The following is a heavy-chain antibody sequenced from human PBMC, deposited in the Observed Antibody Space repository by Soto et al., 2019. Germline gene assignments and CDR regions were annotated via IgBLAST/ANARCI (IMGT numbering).Heavy chain of an antibody. V-gene: IGHV4-31*03. J-gene: IGHJ3*02. Sequence: SETLSLTCTVSGGSISSGGYYWSWIRQHPGKGLEWIGYIYYSGSTYYNPSLKSRVTISVDTSKNQFSLKLSSVTAADTAVYYCARDFAYSSSWPDAFDIWGQGTMVTVS. CDR3: ARDFAYSSSWPDAFDI. CDR2: IYYSGST. CDR1: GGSISSGGYY. D-gene: IGHD6-13*01.